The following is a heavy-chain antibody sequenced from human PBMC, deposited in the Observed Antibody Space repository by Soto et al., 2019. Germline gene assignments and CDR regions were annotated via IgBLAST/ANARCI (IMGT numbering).Heavy chain of an antibody. V-gene: IGHV1-69*01. J-gene: IGHJ4*02. CDR1: GGTFSNFA. Sequence: QVQLVQSGAEVKKPGSSVKVSCTASGGTFSNFAISWVRQAPGQGLEWMGGIIPMFGAADYAQEFQGRVTITADESTSTAYMELSSLRSEDTAMYYCARDGGFGELKYWGPGTLVTVSS. D-gene: IGHD3-10*01. CDR3: ARDGGFGELKY. CDR2: IIPMFGAA.